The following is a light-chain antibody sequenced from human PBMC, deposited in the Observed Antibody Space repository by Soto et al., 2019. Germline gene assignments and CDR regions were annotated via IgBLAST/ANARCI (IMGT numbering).Light chain of an antibody. Sequence: QSVLTQPPSVSAAPGQTVTIFCSGSSSNIGNNYVSWYQQLPGTAPKLLIYDNNKRPSGIPDRFSGSKSGTSATLGITGLQTGDEADYYCGTWDSNLSAGVFGGGTKVTVL. J-gene: IGLJ2*01. CDR2: DNN. CDR1: SSNIGNNY. V-gene: IGLV1-51*01. CDR3: GTWDSNLSAGV.